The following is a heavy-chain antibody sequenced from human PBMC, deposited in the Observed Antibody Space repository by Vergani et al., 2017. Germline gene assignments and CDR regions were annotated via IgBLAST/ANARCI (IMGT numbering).Heavy chain of an antibody. D-gene: IGHD1-1*01. CDR3: ARHKINWNAFGY. CDR2: IYNSGRT. CDR1: GYSISSGYY. Sequence: QVQLQESGPGLVKPSETLSLTCAVSGYSISSGYYWGCIRQPPGKGLEWIGSIYNSGRTYYNPSLKSRVTISVDTSKNQFSLKLSSVTAEDTAVYYCARHKINWNAFGYWGQGTLVTVSS. V-gene: IGHV4-38-2*01. J-gene: IGHJ4*02.